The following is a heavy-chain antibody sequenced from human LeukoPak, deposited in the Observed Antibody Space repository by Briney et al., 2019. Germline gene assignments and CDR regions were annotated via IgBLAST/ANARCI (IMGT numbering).Heavy chain of an antibody. D-gene: IGHD3-10*01. Sequence: PGGSLRLSCAASGFTFSSYAMSWVRQAPGKGLEWVSGISGSGGATYYADSVKGRFIISRDNSKNTLYLQMNSLRAEDTAVYYCANLGREGNWFDPWGQGTLVTVSS. J-gene: IGHJ5*02. CDR3: ANLGREGNWFDP. CDR1: GFTFSSYA. V-gene: IGHV3-23*01. CDR2: ISGSGGAT.